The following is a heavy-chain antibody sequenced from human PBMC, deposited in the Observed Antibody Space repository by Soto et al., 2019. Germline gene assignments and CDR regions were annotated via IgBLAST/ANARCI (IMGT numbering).Heavy chain of an antibody. D-gene: IGHD6-19*01. CDR3: ARCTVDTIVTSGWCHYLDP. V-gene: IGHV3-23*01. CDR1: GFTFSSSA. Sequence: EVQLLDSGGGLVQPGGSLRLSCAASGFTFSSSAMSWVRQAPGKGLEWVSAVSGSGGTTYYADSVRGRFTISRDSSKNTLYLKMNSLRAEDTAIYFCARCTVDTIVTSGWCHYLDPWGQGTLVTVSS. CDR2: VSGSGGTT. J-gene: IGHJ5*02.